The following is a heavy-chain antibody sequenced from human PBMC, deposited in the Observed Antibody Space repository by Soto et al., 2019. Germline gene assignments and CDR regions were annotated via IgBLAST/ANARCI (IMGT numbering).Heavy chain of an antibody. CDR3: RRDWDYPVL. V-gene: IGHV3-15*01. CDR1: GFTFANAW. D-gene: IGHD1-7*01. CDR2: VRSKADGGTT. Sequence: NPGGSLRLSCAASGFTFANAWMSWVRQAPGKGLEWVGRVRSKADGGTTDYAAPVKGRFTISRDDSENTLYLQMNSLKIDDTAVYYCRRDWDYPVLWGQGTLVTSPQ. J-gene: IGHJ4*02.